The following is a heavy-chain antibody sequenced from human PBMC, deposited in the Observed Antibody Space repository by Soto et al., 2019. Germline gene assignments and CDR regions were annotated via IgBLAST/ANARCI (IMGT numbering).Heavy chain of an antibody. CDR1: GFTFSSYA. Sequence: EVQLLESGGGWVQPGGSLRLSCAASGFTFSSYAMSWVRQAPGKGLEWVSAISGSGGSTYYADSVKCRFTISRDNSKNTLYLQMTSLRAEDTAVYYRAKGHFDWLLYSAFDSWGQGTLVTVSS. J-gene: IGHJ4*02. CDR2: ISGSGGST. CDR3: AKGHFDWLLYSAFDS. D-gene: IGHD3-9*01. V-gene: IGHV3-23*01.